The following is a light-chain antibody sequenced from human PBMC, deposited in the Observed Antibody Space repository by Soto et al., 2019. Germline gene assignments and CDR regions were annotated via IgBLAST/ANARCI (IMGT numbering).Light chain of an antibody. J-gene: IGKJ4*01. CDR3: QQYNSYSPLT. Sequence: DIQMTQSPSTLSASVGDRVTITCRASQSISSWLAWYQQRPGKAPKLLIYDASNLERGVPSRFSGSGSGTEFTLTISSLQPDDFATYYCQQYNSYSPLTFGGGTKVEIK. CDR2: DAS. V-gene: IGKV1-5*01. CDR1: QSISSW.